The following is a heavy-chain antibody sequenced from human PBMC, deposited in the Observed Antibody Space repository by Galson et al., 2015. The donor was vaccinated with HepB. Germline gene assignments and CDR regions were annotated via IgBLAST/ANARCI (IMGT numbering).Heavy chain of an antibody. CDR3: ARSPSSSWGDGFDI. V-gene: IGHV3-33*01. CDR2: IWFDGSNK. Sequence: SLRLSCAASGFTFSNYGMHWVRQAPGKGLEWVAVIWFDGSNKDCLDSVRGRFTISRDNFKNMLFLEMNSLRDEDTATFYCARSPSSSWGDGFDIWGQGTMVSVSS. CDR1: GFTFSNYG. J-gene: IGHJ3*02. D-gene: IGHD6-13*01.